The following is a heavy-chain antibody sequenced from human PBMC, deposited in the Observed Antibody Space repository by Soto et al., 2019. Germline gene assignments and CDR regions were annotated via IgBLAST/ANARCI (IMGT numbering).Heavy chain of an antibody. V-gene: IGHV3-21*01. CDR1: GFTFSSYS. CDR3: AREWFGELLYYGMDV. J-gene: IGHJ6*02. CDR2: ISSSSSYI. Sequence: EVQLVESGGGLVKPGGSLRLSCAASGFTFSSYSMNWVRQAPGKGLEWVSSISSSSSYIYYADSVKGRFTISRDNAKNSLYLQMNSLRAEDTAVYYCAREWFGELLYYGMDVWGQGTTVTVSS. D-gene: IGHD3-10*01.